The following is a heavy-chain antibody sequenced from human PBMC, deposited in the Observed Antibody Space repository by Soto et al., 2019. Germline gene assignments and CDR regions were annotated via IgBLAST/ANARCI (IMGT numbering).Heavy chain of an antibody. J-gene: IGHJ6*04. CDR2: IDSSGTT. V-gene: IGHV4-31*03. CDR1: GVSITTSGHY. CDR3: ALGMFMDV. D-gene: IGHD3-16*01. Sequence: QVQLQESGPGLVKPSQTLSLSCSVSGVSITTSGHYWHWVRQRPGRGLEWIGYIDSSGTTYYNPTLKTRLDMSVEPSTNQISLKLSSVTAADTALYFCALGMFMDVWGRVPTVIVSA.